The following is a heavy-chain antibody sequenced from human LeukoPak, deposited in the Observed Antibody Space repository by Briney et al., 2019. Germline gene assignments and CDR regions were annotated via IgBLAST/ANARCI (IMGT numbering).Heavy chain of an antibody. D-gene: IGHD4-17*01. Sequence: PSETLSLTCTVSGGPINNYYWSWIRQPPGKGLEWIRYIHYSGTTDYNPSLKSRVTIPLDTSKNQFSLKLSSVTAADTAVYYCARALFYGDPAGDYWGQGTLVTVSS. CDR1: GGPINNYY. V-gene: IGHV4-59*01. J-gene: IGHJ4*02. CDR3: ARALFYGDPAGDY. CDR2: IHYSGTT.